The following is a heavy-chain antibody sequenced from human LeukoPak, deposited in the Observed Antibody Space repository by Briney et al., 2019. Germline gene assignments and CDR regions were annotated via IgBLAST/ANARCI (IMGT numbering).Heavy chain of an antibody. V-gene: IGHV4-39*01. D-gene: IGHD3-9*01. CDR2: IYYSGST. CDR3: ARAPINHDILTGYYRLYYFDY. J-gene: IGHJ4*02. Sequence: SETLSLTCTVSGGSISSSSYYWGWIRQPPGKGLEWIGSIYYSGSTYYNPSLKSRVTISVDTSKNQFSLKLSSVTAADSAVYYCARAPINHDILTGYYRLYYFDYWGQGTLVTVSS. CDR1: GGSISSSSYY.